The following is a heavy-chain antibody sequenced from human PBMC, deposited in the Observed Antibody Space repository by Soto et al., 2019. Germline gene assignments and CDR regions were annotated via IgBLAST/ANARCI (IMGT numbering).Heavy chain of an antibody. Sequence: PGGSLRLSCAASGFTFSSYAMSWVRQAPGKGLEWVSAISGSGGSTYYADSVKGRFTISRDNSKNTLYLQMNSLRAEDTAVYYCAKGTTGNSYYYYYYGMDVWGQGTTVTVSS. CDR3: AKGTTGNSYYYYYYGMDV. J-gene: IGHJ6*02. CDR2: ISGSGGST. CDR1: GFTFSSYA. V-gene: IGHV3-23*01. D-gene: IGHD4-17*01.